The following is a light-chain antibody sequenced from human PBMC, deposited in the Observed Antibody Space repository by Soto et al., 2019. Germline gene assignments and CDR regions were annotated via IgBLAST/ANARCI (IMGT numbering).Light chain of an antibody. J-gene: IGKJ5*01. CDR2: GAS. Sequence: EIVLTQSPGPLSLSPGERATLSCRASQSVSSSYLAWYQQKPGQAPRLLIYGASSRATGIPDRFSGSGSGTDFTLTISRLEPEDFAVYYCRQYGSSLTFGQGTRLEIK. CDR3: RQYGSSLT. V-gene: IGKV3-20*01. CDR1: QSVSSSY.